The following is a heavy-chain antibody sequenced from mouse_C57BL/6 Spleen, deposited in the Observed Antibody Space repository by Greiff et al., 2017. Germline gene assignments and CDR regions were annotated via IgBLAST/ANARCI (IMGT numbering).Heavy chain of an antibody. D-gene: IGHD1-1*02. CDR3: ARHKYYGLYYAMDY. Sequence: QVQLKESGPGLVAPSQSLSITCTVSGFSLTSYGVHWVRQPPGKGLEWLVVIWSDGSTTYNSALKSRLSISKDNSKSQVFLKMNSLQTDDTAMYYCARHKYYGLYYAMDYWGQGTSVTVSS. V-gene: IGHV2-6-1*01. J-gene: IGHJ4*01. CDR2: IWSDGST. CDR1: GFSLTSYG.